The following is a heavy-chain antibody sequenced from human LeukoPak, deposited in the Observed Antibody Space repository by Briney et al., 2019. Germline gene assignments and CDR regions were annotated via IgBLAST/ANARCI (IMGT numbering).Heavy chain of an antibody. CDR2: INPNSGGT. J-gene: IGHJ4*02. Sequence: ASVKVSCKASGYTFTGYYMHWVRQAPGQGLEWMGWINPNSGGTNYAQKFQGRVTMTRDTCISTAYMELSRLRSDDTAVYYCGITIFGVVITGWGQGTLVTVSS. D-gene: IGHD3-3*01. V-gene: IGHV1-2*02. CDR3: GITIFGVVITG. CDR1: GYTFTGYY.